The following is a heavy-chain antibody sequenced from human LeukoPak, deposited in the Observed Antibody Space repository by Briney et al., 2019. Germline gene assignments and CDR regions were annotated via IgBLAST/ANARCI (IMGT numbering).Heavy chain of an antibody. D-gene: IGHD3-22*01. J-gene: IGHJ4*02. CDR2: IYPGDSDT. CDR1: GYSFTSYW. V-gene: IGHV5-51*01. CDR3: ALIGYYDSSGYYFDY. Sequence: GESLKISCKGSGYSFTSYWIGWVRQMPGKGLEWKRIIYPGDSDTRYSPSFQGQVTLSADKSISTAYLQWRSLKASDTAMYYCALIGYYDSSGYYFDYWGQGTLVTVSS.